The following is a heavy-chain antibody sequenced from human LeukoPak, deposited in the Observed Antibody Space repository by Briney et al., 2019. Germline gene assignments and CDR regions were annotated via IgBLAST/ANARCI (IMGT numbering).Heavy chain of an antibody. Sequence: GGSLRLSCAASGYIFSNYAMHWVRQAPGKGLEWVAVTAYDGSDTHYADSVKGRFTISRDNSKNTLYLQMNSPRVEDTAMYYCARESGMYSTGWYEKYFQHWGQGTLVIVSS. CDR2: TAYDGSDT. CDR1: GYIFSNYA. CDR3: ARESGMYSTGWYEKYFQH. V-gene: IGHV3-30-3*01. D-gene: IGHD6-19*01. J-gene: IGHJ1*01.